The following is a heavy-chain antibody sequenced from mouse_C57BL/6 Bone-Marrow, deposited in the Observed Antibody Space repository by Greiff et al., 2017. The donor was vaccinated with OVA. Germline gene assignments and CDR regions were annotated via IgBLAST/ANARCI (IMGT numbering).Heavy chain of an antibody. Sequence: VQLVESGPGLVQPSQCLSITCTVSGFSFTSYGVHWVRQSPGKGLEWLGVIWSGGSTASTAAFISSLSISTDNSKSQVFFKMNSLQADDTAIYYCARKCFWTEVLDYGGQGTTLTGSS. CDR3: ARKCFWTEVLDY. V-gene: IGHV2-2*01. CDR1: GFSFTSYG. CDR2: IWSGGST. J-gene: IGHJ2*01.